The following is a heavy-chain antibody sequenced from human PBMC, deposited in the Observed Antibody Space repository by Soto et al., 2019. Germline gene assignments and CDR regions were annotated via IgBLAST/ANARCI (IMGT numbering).Heavy chain of an antibody. D-gene: IGHD2-15*01. J-gene: IGHJ5*02. Sequence: SETLSLTCTVSGGSISSGGYYWSWIRQHPGKGLEWIGYIYYSGSTYYNPSLKSRVTISVDTSKNQFSLKLSSVTAADTAVYYCARDKRVVAATTSVWFDPWGQGTLVTVSS. CDR3: ARDKRVVAATTSVWFDP. V-gene: IGHV4-31*03. CDR2: IYYSGST. CDR1: GGSISSGGYY.